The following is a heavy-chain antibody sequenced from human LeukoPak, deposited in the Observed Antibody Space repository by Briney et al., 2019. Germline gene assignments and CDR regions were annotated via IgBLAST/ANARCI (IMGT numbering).Heavy chain of an antibody. D-gene: IGHD5-12*01. CDR1: TFTVSSSE. CDR2: IYSGGST. V-gene: IGHV3-66*01. CDR3: ARIYNGGMDV. J-gene: IGHJ6*02. Sequence: PGGSLRLSCAASTFTVSSSEMSWVRQAPGKGREGGSVIYSGGSTYYADSVKGRFTISTDNSKNTLYLQMNSLRAEDTAVYYCARIYNGGMDVWGQGTTVTVSS.